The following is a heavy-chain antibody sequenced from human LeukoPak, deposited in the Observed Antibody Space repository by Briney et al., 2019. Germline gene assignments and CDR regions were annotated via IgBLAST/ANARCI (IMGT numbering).Heavy chain of an antibody. J-gene: IGHJ6*02. D-gene: IGHD5-12*01. CDR1: GFTFDDYA. CDR2: ISYDGSNK. CDR3: AKAERGYSGDYAMDV. Sequence: GGSLRLSYAAAGFTFDDYAMHWVRQAPGKGLEWVAVISYDGSNKYYGDTVMGRFTISRDNSKNTLYLQMNSLRGEDTAVYYCAKAERGYSGDYAMDVWGQGTTVTVSS. V-gene: IGHV3-30*18.